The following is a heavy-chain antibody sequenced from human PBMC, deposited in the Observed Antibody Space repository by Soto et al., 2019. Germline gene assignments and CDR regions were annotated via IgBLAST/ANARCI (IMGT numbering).Heavy chain of an antibody. CDR2: INHSGST. Sequence: PSETLSLTCAVYGGSFSGYYWSWIRQPPGKGLEWIGEINHSGSTNYNPSLKSRVTISVDTSKNEFSLKLSSVTDADTAVYYCARLNGYCVSTSCHGYYGMDVWGQGTTVTVSS. J-gene: IGHJ6*02. CDR1: GGSFSGYY. V-gene: IGHV4-34*01. D-gene: IGHD2-2*03. CDR3: ARLNGYCVSTSCHGYYGMDV.